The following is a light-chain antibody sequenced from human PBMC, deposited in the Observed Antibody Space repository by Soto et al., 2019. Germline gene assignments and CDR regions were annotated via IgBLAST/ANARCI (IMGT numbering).Light chain of an antibody. J-gene: IGLJ2*01. V-gene: IGLV2-11*01. CDR1: SSDVGGYNF. CDR3: CSYAGGHTL. Sequence: QSVLTQPRSVSGSPGQSVTISCTGTSSDVGGYNFVSWYQQYPGKVPKLIIYDVSQRPSGVPDRFSASKSDNTASLTISGLQAEDEADYYCCSYAGGHTLFGGGTKVTVL. CDR2: DVS.